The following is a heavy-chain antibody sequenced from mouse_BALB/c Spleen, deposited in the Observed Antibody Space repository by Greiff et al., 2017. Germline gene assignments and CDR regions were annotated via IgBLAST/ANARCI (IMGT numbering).Heavy chain of an antibody. Sequence: VKLQQSGTVLARPGASVKMSCKASGYTFTSYWMHWVRQRPGQGLEWIGYINPSTGYTEYNQKFKDKATLTADKSSSTAYMQLSSLTSEDSAVYYCARGRAYYGNYDAMDYWGQGTSVTVSS. CDR3: ARGRAYYGNYDAMDY. D-gene: IGHD2-10*01. V-gene: IGHV1-4*01. CDR2: INPSTGYT. CDR1: GYTFTSYW. J-gene: IGHJ4*01.